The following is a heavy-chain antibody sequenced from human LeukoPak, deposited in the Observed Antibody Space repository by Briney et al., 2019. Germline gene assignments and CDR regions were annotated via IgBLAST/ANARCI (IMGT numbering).Heavy chain of an antibody. D-gene: IGHD2-8*01. V-gene: IGHV3-23*01. CDR1: GFTFSSYA. J-gene: IGHJ4*02. Sequence: GGSLRLSCAASGFTFSSYAVSWVRQAPGKGLEWVSAISGSGGSTYYADSVKGRFTISRDNSKSTLYLQMNSLRAEDTAVYYCAKGTIVLMVYANGFDYWGQGTLVTVSS. CDR3: AKGTIVLMVYANGFDY. CDR2: ISGSGGST.